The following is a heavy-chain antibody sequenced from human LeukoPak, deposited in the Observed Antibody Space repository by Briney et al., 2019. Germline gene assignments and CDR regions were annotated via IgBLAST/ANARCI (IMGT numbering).Heavy chain of an antibody. CDR3: ARQLTGYAPQE. Sequence: GASLKISCKSSGYSFTSYWISWVRQMPGKGLEWMGRIDPSDSYTNYSPSFQGHVTISADKSMTTAYLQWTSLKASDTAMYYCARQLTGYAPQEWGQGTLVTVSS. CDR1: GYSFTSYW. D-gene: IGHD1-1*01. V-gene: IGHV5-10-1*01. CDR2: IDPSDSYT. J-gene: IGHJ1*01.